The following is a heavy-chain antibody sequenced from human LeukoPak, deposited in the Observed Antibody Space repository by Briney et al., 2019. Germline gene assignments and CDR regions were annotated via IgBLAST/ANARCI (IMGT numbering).Heavy chain of an antibody. CDR3: ARRDISSGWSFDY. D-gene: IGHD6-19*01. Sequence: PSETLSLTCTVSGGSINNYHWSWIRQPAGKGLEWIGQIYTDGSTNYNPPLKSRVTMSIDTTEDWVSLTIRSVTAADTAFYYCARRDISSGWSFDYWGQGTLVTVSS. CDR2: IYTDGST. J-gene: IGHJ4*02. CDR1: GGSINNYH. V-gene: IGHV4-4*07.